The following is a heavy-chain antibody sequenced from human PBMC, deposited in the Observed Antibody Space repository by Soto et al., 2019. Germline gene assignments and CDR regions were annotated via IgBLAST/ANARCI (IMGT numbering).Heavy chain of an antibody. V-gene: IGHV1-3*01. CDR3: ARPRGLVVPAAFDY. D-gene: IGHD2-2*01. CDR2: INAGNGHP. Sequence: ASVKGSRKASGYTFTSYAMHWVRQAPGQRLEWMGWINAGNGHPKYSQKFQGRVTITRDTSAGTAYMELSSLRSEDTAVYYCARPRGLVVPAAFDYWGQGTLVTVSS. J-gene: IGHJ4*02. CDR1: GYTFTSYA.